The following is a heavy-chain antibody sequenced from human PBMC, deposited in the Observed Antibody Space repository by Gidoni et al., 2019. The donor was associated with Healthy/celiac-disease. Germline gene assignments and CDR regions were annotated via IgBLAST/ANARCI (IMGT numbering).Heavy chain of an antibody. CDR1: GGSISSYY. V-gene: IGHV4-59*01. CDR3: ARAFSLVGATDY. CDR2: IYYSGST. J-gene: IGHJ4*02. Sequence: QVQLQESGPGLVKPSETLSLTCTVSGGSISSYYWSCIRQPPGKGLEWIGYIYYSGSTNYKPSLKSRVTISVDTSKNQFSLKLSSVTAADTAVYYCARAFSLVGATDYWGQGTLVTVSS. D-gene: IGHD1-26*01.